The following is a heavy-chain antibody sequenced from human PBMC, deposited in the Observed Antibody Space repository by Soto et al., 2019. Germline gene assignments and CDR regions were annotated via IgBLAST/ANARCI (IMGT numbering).Heavy chain of an antibody. CDR3: ARGQDYGDYAFDY. J-gene: IGHJ4*02. D-gene: IGHD4-17*01. Sequence: SQTLSLTCAISGDSASSNSAAWNWIRQSPSRGLEWLGRTYYRSKWYNNYAVSVKSRITIDPDTSKNQFSLQLNSVTPEDTAVYYCARGQDYGDYAFDYWGRGTLVTVSS. CDR1: GDSASSNSAA. V-gene: IGHV6-1*01. CDR2: TYYRSKWYN.